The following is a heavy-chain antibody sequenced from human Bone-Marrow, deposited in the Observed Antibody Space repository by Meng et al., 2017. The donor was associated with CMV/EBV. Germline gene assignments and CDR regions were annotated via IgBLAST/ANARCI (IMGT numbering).Heavy chain of an antibody. D-gene: IGHD6-13*01. V-gene: IGHV4-34*01. CDR1: GGSFSGYY. Sequence: SETLSLTCAVYGGSFSGYYWSWIRQPPGKGLEWIGEINHSGSTNYNPSLKSRVTISVDTFKNQFSLKLSSVTAADTAVYYCARTRIAAAGRLYFQHWGQGTLVTVSS. CDR3: ARTRIAAAGRLYFQH. J-gene: IGHJ1*01. CDR2: INHSGST.